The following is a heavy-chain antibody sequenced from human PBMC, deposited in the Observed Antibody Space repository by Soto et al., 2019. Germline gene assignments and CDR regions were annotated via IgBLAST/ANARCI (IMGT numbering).Heavy chain of an antibody. CDR3: AEAFAHSLSISFDS. CDR2: INPSGGST. V-gene: IGHV1-46*01. J-gene: IGHJ4*02. D-gene: IGHD3-16*02. Sequence: ASVKVSCKASEYTFTSYVLHWVRQAPGQGLEWMGLINPSGGSTSNAQRFQGRVTMTRDTATTTVSMELSSLRSDDTAVYYCAEAFAHSLSISFDSWGQGTLVTVSS. CDR1: EYTFTSYV.